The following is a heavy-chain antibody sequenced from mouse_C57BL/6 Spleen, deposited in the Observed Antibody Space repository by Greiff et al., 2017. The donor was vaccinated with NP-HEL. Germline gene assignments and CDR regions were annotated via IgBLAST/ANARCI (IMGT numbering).Heavy chain of an antibody. J-gene: IGHJ1*03. CDR1: GYTFTSYW. D-gene: IGHD1-1*01. CDR3: ARITTVVANWYFDV. V-gene: IGHV1-69*01. CDR2: IDPSDSYT. Sequence: QVQLQQPGAELVMPGASVKLSCKASGYTFTSYWMHWVKQRPGQGLEWIGEIDPSDSYTNYNQKFKGKSTLTVDKSSSTAYMQLSSLTSEDSAVYYCARITTVVANWYFDVWGTGTMVTVSS.